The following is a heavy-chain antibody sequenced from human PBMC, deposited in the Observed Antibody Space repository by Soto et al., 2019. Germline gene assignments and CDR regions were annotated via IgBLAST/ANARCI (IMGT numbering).Heavy chain of an antibody. J-gene: IGHJ4*02. CDR2: IWYDGSKK. D-gene: IGHD4-4*01. CDR3: ARGGGKYSNLFDY. V-gene: IGHV3-33*01. CDR1: GFTFSSYG. Sequence: QVQLVESGGGVVQPGRSLRLSCAASGFTFSSYGMHWVRQAPGKGLEWVAVIWYDGSKKYYADSVKGRFTISRDNSKNTLYLQMNSLRAEDTAVYYWARGGGKYSNLFDYWGQGTLVTVSS.